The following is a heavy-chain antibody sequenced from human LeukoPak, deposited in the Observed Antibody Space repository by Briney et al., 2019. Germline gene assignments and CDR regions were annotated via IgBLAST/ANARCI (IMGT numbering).Heavy chain of an antibody. CDR3: ARNNVGDTNFDY. D-gene: IGHD1-26*01. CDR2: IIGDGSVT. V-gene: IGHV3-74*01. Sequence: GGSLRLSCAASGFTFSGSWMHWVRQTPGKGLVWVSRIIGDGSVTSYADSVKGRFTISRDNVKNTVYLQMNSLRAEDTAEYYCARNNVGDTNFDYWGQGTLVTVSS. J-gene: IGHJ4*02. CDR1: GFTFSGSW.